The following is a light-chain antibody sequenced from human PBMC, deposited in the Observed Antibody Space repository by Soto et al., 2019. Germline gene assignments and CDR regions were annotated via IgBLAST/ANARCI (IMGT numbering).Light chain of an antibody. Sequence: QSALTQPASVSGSPGQSITISCTGTSSDVGSYNYVSWYQQHPGKAPKLMTYEVSDRPSGISSRFSGSKSGNTASLTISGLQTEDEADYYCSSYTSSSTLFGTGTKLTVL. V-gene: IGLV2-14*01. CDR1: SSDVGSYNY. CDR2: EVS. J-gene: IGLJ1*01. CDR3: SSYTSSSTL.